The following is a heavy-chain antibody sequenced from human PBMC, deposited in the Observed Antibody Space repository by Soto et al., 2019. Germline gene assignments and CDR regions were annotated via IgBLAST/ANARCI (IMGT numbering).Heavy chain of an antibody. CDR1: GFTFSSYS. J-gene: IGHJ4*02. V-gene: IGHV3-48*01. D-gene: IGHD3-9*01. CDR2: ISSSSSTI. Sequence: GGSLRLSCAASGFTFSSYSMNWVRQAPGKGLEWVSYISSSSSTIYYADSVKGRFTISRDNAKNSLYLQMNSLRAEDTAVYYCASFNYDILTGYHTDYWGQGTLVTVSS. CDR3: ASFNYDILTGYHTDY.